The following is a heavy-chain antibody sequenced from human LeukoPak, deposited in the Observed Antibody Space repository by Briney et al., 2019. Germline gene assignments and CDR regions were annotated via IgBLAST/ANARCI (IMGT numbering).Heavy chain of an antibody. CDR1: GFTFSDHY. J-gene: IGHJ3*02. D-gene: IGHD1-26*01. CDR3: ARQTLGYDI. V-gene: IGHV3-72*01. CDR2: TRNKANSYTT. Sequence: GGSLRLSRAASGFTFSDHYMDWVRQAPGKGLEWVGRTRNKANSYTTEYAASVKGRFTISRDDSKNSLYLQMNSLKTEDTAVYYCARQTLGYDIWGQGTMVTVSS.